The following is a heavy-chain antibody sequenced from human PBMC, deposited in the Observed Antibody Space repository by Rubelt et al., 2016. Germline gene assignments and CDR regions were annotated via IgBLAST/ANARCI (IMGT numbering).Heavy chain of an antibody. CDR3: ARDLGSSPFDY. CDR2: ISGDGSNT. Sequence: VHLVESGGGVVQPGRSLRLSCAASGFTFSTYWMHWVRQVPGKGLLWVSRISGDGSNTSYADSVKGRFIISRDNAKNTLYLQRNSLRAEDTAVYYCARDLGSSPFDYWGQGTLVTVS. D-gene: IGHD3-16*01. J-gene: IGHJ4*02. V-gene: IGHV3-74*01. CDR1: GFTFSTYW.